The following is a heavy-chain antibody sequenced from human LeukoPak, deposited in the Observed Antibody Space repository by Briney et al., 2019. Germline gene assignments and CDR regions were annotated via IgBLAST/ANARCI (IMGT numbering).Heavy chain of an antibody. CDR2: IYYSGST. Sequence: SETLSLTCTVSGGSISSYYWSWIRQPPGKGLEWMGYIYYSGSTNYNPSLKSRVTISVDTSKNQFSLKLSSVTAADTAVYYCARARIPRDCSGGSCYRGGLDYWGQGTLVTVSS. D-gene: IGHD2-15*01. J-gene: IGHJ4*02. CDR1: GGSISSYY. CDR3: ARARIPRDCSGGSCYRGGLDY. V-gene: IGHV4-59*01.